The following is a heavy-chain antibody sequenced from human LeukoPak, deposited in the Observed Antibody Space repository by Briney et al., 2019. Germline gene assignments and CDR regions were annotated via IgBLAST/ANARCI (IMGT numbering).Heavy chain of an antibody. CDR3: ARGSRTGWYYFDY. Sequence: ASVKVSCKASGGTFSSYAFSWVRQAPGQGLEWMGGIIPIFGTANYAQKFQVRVTITADTSTSTAYMELSSLRSDDTAVYYCARGSRTGWYYFDYWGQGTLVTVSS. CDR2: IIPIFGTA. CDR1: GGTFSSYA. V-gene: IGHV1-69*06. J-gene: IGHJ4*02. D-gene: IGHD6-19*01.